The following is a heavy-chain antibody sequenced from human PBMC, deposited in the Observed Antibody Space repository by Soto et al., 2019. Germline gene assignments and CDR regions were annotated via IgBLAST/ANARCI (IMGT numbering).Heavy chain of an antibody. V-gene: IGHV3-7*03. J-gene: IGHJ2*01. Sequence: GGSLRLSCAASGFTFSSYWMSWVRQAPGKGLEWVANIKQDGSEKYYVDSVKGRFTISRDNAKNSLYLQMNSLRAEDTVVYYCARAERDIVVVVAATHRWYFDLWGRGTLVTVSS. D-gene: IGHD2-15*01. CDR3: ARAERDIVVVVAATHRWYFDL. CDR1: GFTFSSYW. CDR2: IKQDGSEK.